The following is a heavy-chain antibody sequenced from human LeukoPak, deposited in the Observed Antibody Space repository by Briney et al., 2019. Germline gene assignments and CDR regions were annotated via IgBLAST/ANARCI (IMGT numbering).Heavy chain of an antibody. CDR1: GFTFSSYG. Sequence: GRSLRLSCAASGFTFSSYGMHWVRQAPGKGLEWVAVISYDGSNKYYADSVKGRFTNSRDKSKNTLYLQMNSLRAEDTAVYYCAKLGYCSGGSCSPFDYWGQGTLVTVSS. V-gene: IGHV3-30*18. J-gene: IGHJ4*02. D-gene: IGHD2-15*01. CDR3: AKLGYCSGGSCSPFDY. CDR2: ISYDGSNK.